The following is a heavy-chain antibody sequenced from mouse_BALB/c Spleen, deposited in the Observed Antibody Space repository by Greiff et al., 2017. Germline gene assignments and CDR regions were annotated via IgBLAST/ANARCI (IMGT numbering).Heavy chain of an antibody. D-gene: IGHD1-1*01. CDR3: AREEDGSSVYYYAIDY. CDR1: GYTFTSYW. Sequence: QVQLQQSGAELAKPGASVKMSCKASGYTFTSYWMHWVKQRPGQGLEWIGYINPSTGYTEYNQKFKDKATLTADKSSSTAYMQLSSLTSEDSAVYYCAREEDGSSVYYYAIDYWGQGTSVTVSS. V-gene: IGHV1-7*01. CDR2: INPSTGYT. J-gene: IGHJ4*01.